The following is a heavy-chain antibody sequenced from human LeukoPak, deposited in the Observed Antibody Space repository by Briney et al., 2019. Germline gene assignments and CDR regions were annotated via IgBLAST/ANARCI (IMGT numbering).Heavy chain of an antibody. CDR1: GFHFSDYS. CDR2: FDDRNGAAST. D-gene: IGHD3-9*01. J-gene: IGHJ5*02. CDR3: PRPHLEDILTGYYTDPWFDP. Sequence: GMSLRLSREVSGFHFSDYSMNWVRQAPGQGLEWISYFDDRNGAASTSSADSVKGRFTISRDNSKNTLYLQMNGLRAEDTAVYYCPRPHLEDILTGYYTDPWFDPWGQGTLVTVSS. V-gene: IGHV3-48*01.